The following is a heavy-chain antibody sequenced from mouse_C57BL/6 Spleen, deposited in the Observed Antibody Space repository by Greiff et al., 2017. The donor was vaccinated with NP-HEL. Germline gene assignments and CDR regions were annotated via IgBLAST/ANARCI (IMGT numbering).Heavy chain of an antibody. D-gene: IGHD1-1*01. Sequence: QVQLQQSGAELARPGASVKLSCKASGYTFTSYWMHWVKQRPGQGLEWIGEIDPSDSYTNYNQKFKGKSTLTVDKSSSTAYMQLSSLTSEDSAVYYCARSGDYYGSKRWYFDVWGTGTTVTVSS. CDR2: IDPSDSYT. V-gene: IGHV1-69*01. J-gene: IGHJ1*03. CDR3: ARSGDYYGSKRWYFDV. CDR1: GYTFTSYW.